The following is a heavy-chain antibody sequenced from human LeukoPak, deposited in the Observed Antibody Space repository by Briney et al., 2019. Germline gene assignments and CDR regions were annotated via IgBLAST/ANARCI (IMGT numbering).Heavy chain of an antibody. J-gene: IGHJ4*02. CDR1: GFTFGDYG. D-gene: IGHD3-3*01. CDR3: TRAYIYDFWSGYYPYFDY. V-gene: IGHV3-49*04. CDR2: IRRKAYGGTT. Sequence: GGSLRLSCTASGFTFGDYGMSWVRQAPGKGLEWVGSIRRKAYGGTTEYAASVKGRFTISRDDSKSIAYLQMNSLKTEDTAVYYCTRAYIYDFWSGYYPYFDYWGQGTLVTVSS.